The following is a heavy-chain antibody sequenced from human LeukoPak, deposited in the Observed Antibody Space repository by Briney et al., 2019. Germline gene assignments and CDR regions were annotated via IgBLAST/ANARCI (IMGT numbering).Heavy chain of an antibody. CDR3: AKDGSSSSSPYYFDY. J-gene: IGHJ4*02. Sequence: GGSLRLSCAASGFTFSSYVMSWVRQAPGKGLEWVSAISGSGGSTYYADSVKGRFTISRDNSKNTLYLQMNSLRAEDTAVYYCAKDGSSSSSPYYFDYWGQGTLVTVSS. D-gene: IGHD6-6*01. CDR1: GFTFSSYV. V-gene: IGHV3-23*01. CDR2: ISGSGGST.